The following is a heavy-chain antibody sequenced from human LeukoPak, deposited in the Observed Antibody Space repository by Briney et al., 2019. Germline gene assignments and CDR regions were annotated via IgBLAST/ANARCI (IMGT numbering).Heavy chain of an antibody. CDR1: GYSFASYW. D-gene: IGHD5-18*01. J-gene: IGHJ4*02. CDR3: ARQDGYSLYHFDY. V-gene: IGHV5-51*01. Sequence: GESLKISCKGSGYSFASYWIAWVRQMPGKGLEWMGIIYPADSDTRYSPSFRGQVTISVDKSISIAYLQWSSLKASDTAMYYCARQDGYSLYHFDYWGQGTLVTVSS. CDR2: IYPADSDT.